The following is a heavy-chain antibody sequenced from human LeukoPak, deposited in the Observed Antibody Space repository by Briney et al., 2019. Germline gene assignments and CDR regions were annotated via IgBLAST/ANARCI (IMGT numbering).Heavy chain of an antibody. CDR2: VYYSGST. CDR1: GGSISSTTYY. J-gene: IGHJ3*02. D-gene: IGHD3-9*01. Sequence: PSETLSLTCTVSGGSISSTTYYWGWVRQPPGKGLEWIGSVYYSGSTYYNPSLKSRVTISVDTSKNQFSLKLSSVTAADTAVYYCASASFRGARYFDWLFTGLDAFDIWGQGTMVTVSS. V-gene: IGHV4-39*01. CDR3: ASASFRGARYFDWLFTGLDAFDI.